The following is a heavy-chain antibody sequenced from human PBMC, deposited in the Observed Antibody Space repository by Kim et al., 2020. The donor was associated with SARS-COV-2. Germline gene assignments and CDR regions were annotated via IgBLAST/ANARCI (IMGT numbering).Heavy chain of an antibody. J-gene: IGHJ4*02. Sequence: TDLAAPVTGKFTISRDDTKNTLYLQMNSLKTEDTAVYYCTTDGWGAVFGYWGQGTLVTVSS. D-gene: IGHD3-16*01. CDR2: T. V-gene: IGHV3-15*01. CDR3: TTDGWGAVFGY.